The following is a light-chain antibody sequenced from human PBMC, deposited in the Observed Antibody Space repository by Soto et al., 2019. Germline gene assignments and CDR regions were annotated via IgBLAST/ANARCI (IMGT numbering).Light chain of an antibody. Sequence: DIQMTQSPSSLSASVGDRVTITCRASQGISNYFAWYQQKPGKVPKLLIYVACTLQSGVPSRFSCSGSGTDFSHTISSRHPEDVATYYCQKYNSAPLLTFGPGTKVDIK. J-gene: IGKJ3*01. CDR3: QKYNSAPLLT. CDR2: VAC. CDR1: QGISNY. V-gene: IGKV1-27*01.